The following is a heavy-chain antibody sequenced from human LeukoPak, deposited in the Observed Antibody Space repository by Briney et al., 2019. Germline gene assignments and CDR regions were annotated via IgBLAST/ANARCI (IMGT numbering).Heavy chain of an antibody. D-gene: IGHD3-9*01. V-gene: IGHV1-46*01. J-gene: IGHJ3*02. CDR2: INPGGGST. Sequence: ASVKVSCKASGYTFTSYYMHWVRQAPGQGLEWMGIINPGGGSTSYAQKFQGRVTMTRDTSTSTVYMELSSLRSEDTAVYYCERELRSHYDILTGYSYDAFDIWGQGTMVTVSS. CDR3: ERELRSHYDILTGYSYDAFDI. CDR1: GYTFTSYY.